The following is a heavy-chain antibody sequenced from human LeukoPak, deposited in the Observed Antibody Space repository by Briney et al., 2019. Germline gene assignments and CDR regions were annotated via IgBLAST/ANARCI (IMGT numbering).Heavy chain of an antibody. V-gene: IGHV4-4*07. Sequence: SETLSLTCTVSGGSISSYYWSWILQPARKGLEWIGRIYTSGSTNYTPSLKSRVTMSVDTSKNQFSLKLSCVTAADTAVYYCARDGVSDAFDIWGQGTMVTVSS. CDR2: IYTSGST. J-gene: IGHJ3*02. D-gene: IGHD3-10*01. CDR1: GGSISSYY. CDR3: ARDGVSDAFDI.